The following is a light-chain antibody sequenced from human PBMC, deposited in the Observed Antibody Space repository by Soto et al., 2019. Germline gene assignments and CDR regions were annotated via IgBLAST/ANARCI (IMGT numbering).Light chain of an antibody. J-gene: IGKJ1*01. CDR3: QQYNSYWT. CDR1: QSISSE. CDR2: KAS. Sequence: DIQMTQSPSSLSASVGDRVTITCRASQSISSELAWYQQKPGKAPKLLIYKASSVQIGVPSRFSGSGSGTEFTLTISRLQHDDFANYYCQQYNSYWTFGQGTKVDIK. V-gene: IGKV1-5*03.